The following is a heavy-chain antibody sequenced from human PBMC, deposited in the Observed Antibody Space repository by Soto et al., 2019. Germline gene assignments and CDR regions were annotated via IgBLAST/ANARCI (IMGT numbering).Heavy chain of an antibody. D-gene: IGHD1-1*01. Sequence: SVKVSCKASGFTFTSSAVQWVRQARGQRLEWIGWIVVGSGNTNYAQEFQERVTITRDMSTSTAYMELSSLRSEDTAVYYCAAVDRNLDAFDIWGQGTMVTVSS. V-gene: IGHV1-58*01. CDR2: IVVGSGNT. CDR3: AAVDRNLDAFDI. CDR1: GFTFTSSA. J-gene: IGHJ3*02.